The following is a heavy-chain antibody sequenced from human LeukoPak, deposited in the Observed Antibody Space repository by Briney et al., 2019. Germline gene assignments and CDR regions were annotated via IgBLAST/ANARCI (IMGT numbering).Heavy chain of an antibody. Sequence: GGSLRLSCAASGFTFSSYWMHWVRQTPGKGLVWVSRVNTDGSSTNYADSVKGRFTISRDNAKNTLYLQMNSLRAEDTAVFYCARGPPSDYYYQSYMDVWGKGTTVTVSS. V-gene: IGHV3-74*01. CDR1: GFTFSSYW. CDR2: VNTDGSST. CDR3: ARGPPSDYYYQSYMDV. J-gene: IGHJ6*03.